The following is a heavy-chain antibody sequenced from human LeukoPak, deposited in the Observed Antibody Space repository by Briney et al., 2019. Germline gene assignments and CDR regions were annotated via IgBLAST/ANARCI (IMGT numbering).Heavy chain of an antibody. Sequence: GGSLRLSCAASGFTFSSYWMHWVRQAPGKGLVWVSVMYSIGSTYYADSVKGRFTISRDNSKNILYLHMNSVGVEDTAVYYCARESPYESSAFFDYWGQGTLVTVSS. CDR1: GFTFSSYW. J-gene: IGHJ4*02. D-gene: IGHD3-22*01. CDR3: ARESPYESSAFFDY. CDR2: MYSIGST. V-gene: IGHV3-53*01.